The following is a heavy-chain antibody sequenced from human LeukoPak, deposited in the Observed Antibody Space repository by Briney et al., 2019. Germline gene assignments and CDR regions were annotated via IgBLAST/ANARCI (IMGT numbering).Heavy chain of an antibody. J-gene: IGHJ3*02. D-gene: IGHD6-13*01. Sequence: GGSLRLSCTVSGFSFSDYYMSWIRQAPGKGLEWVSYISSSSYTNYADSVKGRFTISRDNAKNSLYLQMNSLRAEDTAVYYCARDGKAAAVDAFDIWGQGTMVTVSS. CDR3: ARDGKAAAVDAFDI. V-gene: IGHV3-11*06. CDR1: GFSFSDYY. CDR2: ISSSSYT.